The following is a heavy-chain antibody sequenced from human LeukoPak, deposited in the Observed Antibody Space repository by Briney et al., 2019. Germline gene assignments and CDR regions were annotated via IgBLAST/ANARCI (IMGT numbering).Heavy chain of an antibody. CDR2: INANSGGT. D-gene: IGHD1-26*01. Sequence: ASVKVSCKPSGYTFADYFIHWVRQAPGQGLEYMGRINANSGGTEYQQKFQGRVTMTRDMSISTAYVEVNWLISDDTAIYYCARDVSSTPNWEFDYWGQGTTVTVSS. J-gene: IGHJ4*02. CDR3: ARDVSSTPNWEFDY. CDR1: GYTFADYF. V-gene: IGHV1-2*06.